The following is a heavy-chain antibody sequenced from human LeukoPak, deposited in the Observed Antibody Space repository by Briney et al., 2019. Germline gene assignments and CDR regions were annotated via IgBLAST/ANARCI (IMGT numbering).Heavy chain of an antibody. D-gene: IGHD3-10*01. V-gene: IGHV3-48*03. J-gene: IGHJ4*02. CDR1: GFTFSSYE. Sequence: GGSLRLSCAASGFTFSSYEMNWVRQAPGKGLEWVSYISSSGSTIYYADSVKGRFTISRDNAKNSLYLQMNSLRAEDTAVYYCARVDLYGITDYWGQGTLVTVSS. CDR3: ARVDLYGITDY. CDR2: ISSSGSTI.